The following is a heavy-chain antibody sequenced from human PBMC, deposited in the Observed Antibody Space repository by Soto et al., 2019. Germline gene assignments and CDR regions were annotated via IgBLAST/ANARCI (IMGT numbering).Heavy chain of an antibody. Sequence: DVQLVESGGGLVQPGGSLRLSCAASGFYITNYWMTWVRQAPGKGPEWVANINEDGSLKFYVDSVRGRFTISRDNAKNSVSLGMSRLRAEDTAVYYCVRDSYTAHWHTAGEDYWGQGTLVTVSS. CDR3: VRDSYTAHWHTAGEDY. CDR1: GFYITNYW. J-gene: IGHJ4*02. CDR2: INEDGSLK. V-gene: IGHV3-7*01. D-gene: IGHD2-2*02.